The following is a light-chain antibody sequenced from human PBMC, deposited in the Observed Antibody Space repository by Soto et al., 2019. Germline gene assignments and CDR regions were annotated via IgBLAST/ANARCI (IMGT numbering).Light chain of an antibody. CDR2: GAS. Sequence: EMVLTKSPGTLSLSPGERATLSCRASQSVSSSYLAWYQQRPGQPPRLLIYGASSRATGIPDRFSGSGFGTDFTLTISRLEPEDFAVYYCQQYGSSPRTFGQGTKVEIK. V-gene: IGKV3-20*01. CDR1: QSVSSSY. CDR3: QQYGSSPRT. J-gene: IGKJ1*01.